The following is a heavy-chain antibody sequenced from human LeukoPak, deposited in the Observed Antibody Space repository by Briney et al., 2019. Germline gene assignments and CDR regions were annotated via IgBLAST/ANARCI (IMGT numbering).Heavy chain of an antibody. J-gene: IGHJ4*02. CDR3: ARVTVYGDYQGANFDY. D-gene: IGHD4-17*01. V-gene: IGHV7-4-1*02. CDR2: INTNTGNP. CDR1: GGTFSSYA. Sequence: GASVKVSCKASGGTFSSYAISWVRQAPGQGLEWMGWINTNTGNPTYAQGFTGRFVFSLDTSVSTAYLQISSLKAEDTAVYYCARVTVYGDYQGANFDYWGQGTLVTVSS.